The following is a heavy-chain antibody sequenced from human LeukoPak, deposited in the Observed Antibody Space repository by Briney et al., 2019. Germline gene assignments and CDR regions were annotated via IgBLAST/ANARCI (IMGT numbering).Heavy chain of an antibody. J-gene: IGHJ5*02. CDR3: ARDVRQYELILPKTSSGHNWFDP. CDR2: MWYDGSNK. V-gene: IGHV3-33*01. D-gene: IGHD6-19*01. Sequence: PGGSLRLSCAASGFTFSRYGMHWVRQAPGKGLEWVALMWYDGSNKYYADSVKGRFTTSRDNSKNTLYLQMNSLRAEDTAVYYCARDVRQYELILPKTSSGHNWFDPWGQGTLVTVSS. CDR1: GFTFSRYG.